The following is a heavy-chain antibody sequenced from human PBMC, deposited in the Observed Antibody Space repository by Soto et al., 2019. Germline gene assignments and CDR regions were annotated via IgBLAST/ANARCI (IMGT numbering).Heavy chain of an antibody. CDR1: VFTFSHYV. J-gene: IGHJ4*02. CDR3: TTVNAYISDSRGHCY. V-gene: IGHV3-23*01. CDR2: INANGRSA. D-gene: IGHD3-22*01. Sequence: GVSLRPSFSAFVFTFSHYVVSWLRQAPGRGLEWVSSINANGRSADYADSVKGRVTISRDNSRTTLHLQMNSLKTEDTAVYYCTTVNAYISDSRGHCYWGQATLVTLSS.